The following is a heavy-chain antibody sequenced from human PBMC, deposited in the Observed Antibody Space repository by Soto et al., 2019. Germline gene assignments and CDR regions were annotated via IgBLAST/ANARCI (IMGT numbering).Heavy chain of an antibody. D-gene: IGHD3-10*01. V-gene: IGHV3-30*04. CDR1: GFAFNIYA. J-gene: IGHJ4*02. Sequence: GGSLRLSCEASGFAFNIYAMHWVRQAPGMGLEWLAVISHDGTNRYYADSVKGRVTISRDNSKSTVFVQMNSLGFEDTAVYYCVRSSGGPTPDFAYWGQGALVTVSS. CDR2: ISHDGTNR. CDR3: VRSSGGPTPDFAY.